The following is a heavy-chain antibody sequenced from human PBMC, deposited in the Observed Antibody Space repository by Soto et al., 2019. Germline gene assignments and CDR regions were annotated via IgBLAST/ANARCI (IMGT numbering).Heavy chain of an antibody. J-gene: IGHJ5*02. Sequence: KPSETLSLTCTVSGGSISSYYWSWIRQPPGKGLEWIGYIYYSGSTNYNPSLKSRVTISVDTSKNQFSLKLSSVTAADTAVYYCARDRYNWNYGWRWFDPWGQGTLVTVSS. CDR3: ARDRYNWNYGWRWFDP. V-gene: IGHV4-59*01. D-gene: IGHD1-7*01. CDR1: GGSISSYY. CDR2: IYYSGST.